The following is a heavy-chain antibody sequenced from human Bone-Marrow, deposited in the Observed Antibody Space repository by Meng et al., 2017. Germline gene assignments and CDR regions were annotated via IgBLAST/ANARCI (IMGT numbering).Heavy chain of an antibody. J-gene: IGHJ2*01. V-gene: IGHV3-30*04. Sequence: GESLKISCAASGFTFSSHAMHWLRQAPGKGLQWVAAITFDGSNKYYADSVKGRFYISRDDSKSTLYLQMNSLRPEDTAVYYCARVPGPADWGRGTLVTVSS. CDR3: ARVPGPAD. CDR2: ITFDGSNK. CDR1: GFTFSSHA.